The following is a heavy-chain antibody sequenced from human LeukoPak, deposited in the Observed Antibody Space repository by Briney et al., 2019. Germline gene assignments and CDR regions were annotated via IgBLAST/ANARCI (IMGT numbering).Heavy chain of an antibody. D-gene: IGHD3-10*01. CDR3: ARANFYGSGKYYFDY. CDR2: ISGSDDNT. J-gene: IGHJ4*02. Sequence: TGGSLRLSCAASGFTFSSYAMTWVRQAPGKGLEWVSVISGSDDNTYYADSVKGRFTISRDNSKNTLYLQMNSLRAEDTAVYYCARANFYGSGKYYFDYWGQGTLVTVSS. CDR1: GFTFSSYA. V-gene: IGHV3-23*01.